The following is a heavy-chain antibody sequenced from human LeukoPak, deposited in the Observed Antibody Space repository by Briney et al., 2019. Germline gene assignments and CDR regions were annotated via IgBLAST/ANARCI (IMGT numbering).Heavy chain of an antibody. J-gene: IGHJ5*01. Sequence: SETLSLTCAVSGGSFSGYSWDWIRQPPGKGLEWIGEINQSGSTKYNPSLKSRVTMSIDTSKSQFSLRLNSMTAADTALYYCARCDSGGWFFDSWGQGALVTVSS. CDR1: GGSFSGYS. V-gene: IGHV4-34*01. CDR2: INQSGST. D-gene: IGHD6-19*01. CDR3: ARCDSGGWFFDS.